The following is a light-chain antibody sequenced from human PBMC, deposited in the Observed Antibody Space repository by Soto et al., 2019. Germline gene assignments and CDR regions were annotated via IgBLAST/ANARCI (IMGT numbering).Light chain of an antibody. J-gene: IGKJ2*01. CDR1: QGVSSN. Sequence: ETVMTQSPATLSVSPGERATLSCRASQGVSSNLAWYQQKPGQAPRLLIYSASTRATGIPARFSVSGSGTEFTLTISSLQSEDFAVYYWQQYNNWPPITFGQGTKLEIK. V-gene: IGKV3-15*01. CDR2: SAS. CDR3: QQYNNWPPIT.